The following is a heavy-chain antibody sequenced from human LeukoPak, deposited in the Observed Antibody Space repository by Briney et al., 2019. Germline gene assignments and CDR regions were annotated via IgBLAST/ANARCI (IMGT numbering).Heavy chain of an antibody. CDR3: TRLDGGSFRFDY. D-gene: IGHD1-26*01. V-gene: IGHV3-73*01. CDR2: IKRKADSYAT. CDR1: GFTFSGSA. J-gene: IGHJ4*02. Sequence: GGSLRLSCAASGFTFSGSAIHWVRQASGKGLEWVGRIKRKADSYATAYAASVKGRFTISRDDSKNTAFLQMTSLRIDDTAVYYCTRLDGGSFRFDYWGQGTLVTVSS.